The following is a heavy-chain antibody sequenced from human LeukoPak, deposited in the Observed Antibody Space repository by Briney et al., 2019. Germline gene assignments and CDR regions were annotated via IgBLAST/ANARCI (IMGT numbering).Heavy chain of an antibody. CDR2: INPNSGDT. CDR3: ASADAITIFGVVTPLGY. V-gene: IGHV1-2*02. J-gene: IGHJ4*02. Sequence: ASVTVSCKASGYTFTGYYVHWVRQAPGQGLEWMGWINPNSGDTNSAQKFQGRVTLTRDTSISTVYMELSRLRSDDTAVYYCASADAITIFGVVTPLGYWGQGTLVTVSS. D-gene: IGHD3-3*01. CDR1: GYTFTGYY.